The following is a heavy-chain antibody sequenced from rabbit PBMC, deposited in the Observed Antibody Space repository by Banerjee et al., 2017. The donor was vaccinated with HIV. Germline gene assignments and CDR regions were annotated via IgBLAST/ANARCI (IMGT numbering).Heavy chain of an antibody. V-gene: IGHV1S45*01. Sequence: QQQLEESGGGLVKPGGTLTLTCKASGIDFSVDYYMCWVRQAPGKGLEWIASIYTGSGSTYYARWAKGRFTIFKTSSTTVTLQMTSLTAADTATYFCARDLAGAIGWNFNLWGQGTLVTVS. CDR2: IYTGSGST. CDR1: GIDFSVDYY. CDR3: ARDLAGAIGWNFNL. J-gene: IGHJ4*01. D-gene: IGHD4-1*01.